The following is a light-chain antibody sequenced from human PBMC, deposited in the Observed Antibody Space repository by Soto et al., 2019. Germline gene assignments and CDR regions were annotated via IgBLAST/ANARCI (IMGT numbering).Light chain of an antibody. CDR2: AAS. Sequence: DILMTQPPSSLSASVGDRVTITCRASQSISSYLNWYQQKPGKDPKLLIYAASSLQSGVPSRFSGSGSGTEFTLTISSLQPEDFATYYCQQSYTTPIAFGQGTRLEI. V-gene: IGKV1-39*01. J-gene: IGKJ5*01. CDR3: QQSYTTPIA. CDR1: QSISSY.